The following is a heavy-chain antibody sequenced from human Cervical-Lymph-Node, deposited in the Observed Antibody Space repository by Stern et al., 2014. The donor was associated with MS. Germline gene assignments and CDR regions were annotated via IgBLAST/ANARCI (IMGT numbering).Heavy chain of an antibody. CDR2: ISYDGSKK. D-gene: IGHD3-22*01. Sequence: QVQLVESGGGVVQPGRSLRLSCAVSGFTFSSYAIHWVRQAPGKGLEWVAVISYDGSKKYYADSVKGRFTISRDNSKNTLYLQMNSLRAEDTAVYYCARDYYFDNSPGAFDIWGQGTMVTVSS. CDR3: ARDYYFDNSPGAFDI. J-gene: IGHJ3*02. V-gene: IGHV3-30-3*01. CDR1: GFTFSSYA.